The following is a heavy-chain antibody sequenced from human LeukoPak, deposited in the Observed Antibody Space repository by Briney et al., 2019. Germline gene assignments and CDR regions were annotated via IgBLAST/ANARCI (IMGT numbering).Heavy chain of an antibody. CDR1: GDSMRSYY. CDR2: IYTSGIT. CDR3: ARGRRGDSAGWPFFEH. J-gene: IGHJ4*02. V-gene: IGHV4-4*07. D-gene: IGHD6-25*01. Sequence: PSETLSLTCTVSGDSMRSYYWSWVRQPAGKGLEWIGRIYTSGITNYEPSLKSRVTLSVDMSKKQFSLRLNSVTAADTAVYFCARGRRGDSAGWPFFEHWGQGILVTVSS.